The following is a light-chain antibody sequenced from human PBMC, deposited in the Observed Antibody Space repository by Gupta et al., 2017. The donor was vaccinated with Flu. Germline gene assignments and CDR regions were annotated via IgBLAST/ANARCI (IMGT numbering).Light chain of an antibody. CDR1: QSVSSNY. Sequence: GTLYLSPGERATRSCRARQSVSSNYLAWYQQKPGQAPRLVIYGASSRATGIPDRFSGSGSGTEFSLTISRREPEDFAVYYCQQYGSFPWTFGQGTKVEIK. V-gene: IGKV3-20*01. J-gene: IGKJ1*01. CDR2: GAS. CDR3: QQYGSFPWT.